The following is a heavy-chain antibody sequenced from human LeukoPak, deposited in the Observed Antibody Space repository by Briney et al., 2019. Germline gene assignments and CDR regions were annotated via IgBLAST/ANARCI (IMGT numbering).Heavy chain of an antibody. CDR2: FDPEDGET. Sequence: ASVKVSCKVSGYTLTELSMHWVRQAPGKGLEWMGGFDPEDGETIYAQKFQGRVTMTEDTSTDTAYMELSSLRSEDTAVYYCATVFPIAAAGIFFYYWGQGTLVTVSS. V-gene: IGHV1-24*01. CDR1: GYTLTELS. CDR3: ATVFPIAAAGIFFYY. J-gene: IGHJ4*02. D-gene: IGHD6-13*01.